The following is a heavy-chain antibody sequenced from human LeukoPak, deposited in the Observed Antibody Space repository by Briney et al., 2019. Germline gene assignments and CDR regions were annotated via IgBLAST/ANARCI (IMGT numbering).Heavy chain of an antibody. CDR3: ARDLRSWYSPYFDY. D-gene: IGHD6-13*01. CDR1: GGTFSSYA. Sequence: SVKVSCKASGGTFSSYAISWVRQAPGQGLEWMGRIIPIFGTANYAQKFQGRVTITTDESTSTAYMEPSSLRSEDTAVYYRARDLRSWYSPYFDYWGQGTLVSVSS. CDR2: IIPIFGTA. V-gene: IGHV1-69*05. J-gene: IGHJ4*02.